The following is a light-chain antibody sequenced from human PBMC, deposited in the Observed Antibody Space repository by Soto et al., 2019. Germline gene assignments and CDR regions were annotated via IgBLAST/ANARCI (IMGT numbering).Light chain of an antibody. V-gene: IGLV2-14*01. CDR1: SSDVGGYNH. Sequence: QSALTQPASVSGSPGQSITISCTGTSSDVGGYNHVSWYQLHPGKAPKLIIYEVTSRPSGVSYRFSGSKSGNSASLTISGLPEEDAADYYCRSSASSSPQVFGTGTKVTVL. J-gene: IGLJ1*01. CDR2: EVT. CDR3: RSSASSSPQV.